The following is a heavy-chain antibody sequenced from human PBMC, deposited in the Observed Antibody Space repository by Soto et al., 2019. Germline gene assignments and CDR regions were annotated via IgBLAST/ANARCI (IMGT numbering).Heavy chain of an antibody. D-gene: IGHD1-1*01. V-gene: IGHV1-46*01. CDR2: INPSGDTT. J-gene: IGHJ6*02. CDR1: AYTFTSYY. CDR3: ARDRCSSPNFHFEHGIDV. Sequence: ASVKVSCKASAYTFTSYYMHWVRQAPGQGLEWMGIINPSGDTTRYAQRFQGRVIMTSDTSTSTVYMELSSLRSEDTAVYYCARDRCSSPNFHFEHGIDVLGQGTTVTVSS.